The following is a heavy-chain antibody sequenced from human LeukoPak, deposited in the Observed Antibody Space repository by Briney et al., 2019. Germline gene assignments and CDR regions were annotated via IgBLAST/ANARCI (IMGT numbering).Heavy chain of an antibody. CDR2: IRSKAYGGTT. Sequence: GGSLRLSCTASGFTFGDYAMSWFRQAPGKGLEWVGFIRSKAYGGTTEYAASVKGRFTISRDDSKSIAYLQMNSLKTEDTAVYYCHYYDSSGYYYAFLFGYYGMDVWGQGTTVTVSS. V-gene: IGHV3-49*03. J-gene: IGHJ6*02. CDR1: GFTFGDYA. D-gene: IGHD3-22*01. CDR3: HYYDSSGYYYAFLFGYYGMDV.